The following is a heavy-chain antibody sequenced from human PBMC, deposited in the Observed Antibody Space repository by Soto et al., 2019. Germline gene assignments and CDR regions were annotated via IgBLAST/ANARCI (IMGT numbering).Heavy chain of an antibody. J-gene: IGHJ6*03. D-gene: IGHD2-15*01. Sequence: GGSLRLSCAASGFTFSSYSMNWVRQAPGRGLEWVSSISSSSSYIYYADSVKGRFTISRDNAKNSLYLQMNSLRAEDTAVYYCARGKCGSCLYMDVWGKGTTVTVSS. CDR2: ISSSSSYI. CDR3: ARGKCGSCLYMDV. CDR1: GFTFSSYS. V-gene: IGHV3-21*01.